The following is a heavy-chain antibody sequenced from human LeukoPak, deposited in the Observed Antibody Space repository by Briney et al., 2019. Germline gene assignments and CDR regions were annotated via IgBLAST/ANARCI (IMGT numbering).Heavy chain of an antibody. Sequence: PSETLSLTCTVSGGSISNYYWSWIRQPPGKGLEWIGYIYNSGSTNYNPSLKSRVTISVDTSRNQFSLKLNSVTAADTAIYYCARGYSGYDIGGYWGQGTLVTVSS. D-gene: IGHD5-12*01. CDR2: IYNSGST. V-gene: IGHV4-59*01. CDR1: GGSISNYY. J-gene: IGHJ4*02. CDR3: ARGYSGYDIGGY.